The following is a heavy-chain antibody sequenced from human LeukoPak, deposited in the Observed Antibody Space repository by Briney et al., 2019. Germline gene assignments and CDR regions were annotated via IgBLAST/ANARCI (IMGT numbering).Heavy chain of an antibody. J-gene: IGHJ4*02. V-gene: IGHV4-39*01. CDR3: ASQPGGVTNYFDY. CDR2: IYYSGCT. Sequence: SETLSLTCTVSGGSISSSSYYWGWIRQPPGKGLEWIGSIYYSGCTYYNPSLKSRVTISVDTSKNQFSLKLSSVTAADTAVYYCASQPGGVTNYFDYWGQGTLVTVSS. CDR1: GGSISSSSYY. D-gene: IGHD2-21*02.